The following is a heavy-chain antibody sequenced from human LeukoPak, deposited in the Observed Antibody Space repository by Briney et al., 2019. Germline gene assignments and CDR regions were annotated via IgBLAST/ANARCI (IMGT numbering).Heavy chain of an antibody. V-gene: IGHV3-30-3*01. Sequence: PGGSLRLSCAASGFTFSSYAMHWVRQAPGKGLEWVAVTSYDGSNKYYADSVKGRFTISRDNSKNTLYLQMNSLRAEDTAVYYCAREYYYDSSGRPPLDYWGQGTLVTVSS. J-gene: IGHJ4*02. CDR3: AREYYYDSSGRPPLDY. CDR2: TSYDGSNK. CDR1: GFTFSSYA. D-gene: IGHD3-22*01.